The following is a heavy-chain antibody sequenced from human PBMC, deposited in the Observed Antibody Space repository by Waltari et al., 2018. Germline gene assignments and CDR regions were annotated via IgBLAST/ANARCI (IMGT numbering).Heavy chain of an antibody. J-gene: IGHJ4*02. Sequence: QVQLVESGGGVVQPGGSLRLSCTASGFSFSSYGIHWVRQTPGKGLEWVAFIRYDGTDTYYADSVKGLFTIARDNAKNTPYLQMKSLGAEDTAVYYCAKGYVPRSLQSSLSHWCQGTPVSVSS. V-gene: IGHV3-30*02. CDR1: GFSFSSYG. CDR3: AKGYVPRSLQSSLSH. D-gene: IGHD2-2*01. CDR2: IRYDGTDT.